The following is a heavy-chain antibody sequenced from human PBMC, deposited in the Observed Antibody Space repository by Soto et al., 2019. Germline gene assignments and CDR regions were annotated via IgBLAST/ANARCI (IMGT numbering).Heavy chain of an antibody. D-gene: IGHD3-3*01. J-gene: IGHJ4*02. V-gene: IGHV1-46*01. CDR1: GYTFTSYY. CDR3: ARAGRRGFFAFDY. Sequence: ASVKVSCKASGYTFTSYYMHWVRQAPGQGLAWMGIINPSGGSTSYTQKFQGRVTMTRDTSTSTVYMELSSLRSEDTAVYYCARAGRRGFFAFDYWGQGTLVTVSS. CDR2: INPSGGST.